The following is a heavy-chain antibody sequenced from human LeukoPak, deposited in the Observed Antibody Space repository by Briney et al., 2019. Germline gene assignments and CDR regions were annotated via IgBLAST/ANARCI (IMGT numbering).Heavy chain of an antibody. Sequence: GRSLRLSCAASGFTYSSYGMHWVRQAPGKGLEWVAVISYDGSNKYYADSVKGRFTISRDNSKNTLYLQMNSLRAEDTAVYYCAKDSYSSSWYPTFDYWGQGTLVTVSS. V-gene: IGHV3-30*18. CDR3: AKDSYSSSWYPTFDY. CDR1: GFTYSSYG. CDR2: ISYDGSNK. D-gene: IGHD6-13*01. J-gene: IGHJ4*02.